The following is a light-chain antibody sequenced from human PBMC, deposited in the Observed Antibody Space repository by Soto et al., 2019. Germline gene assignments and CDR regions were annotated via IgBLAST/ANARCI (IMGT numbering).Light chain of an antibody. J-gene: IGKJ4*01. V-gene: IGKV3-11*01. CDR2: DAS. CDR3: QQRSNWPRT. CDR1: QSVSSY. Sequence: EIVLTQSPATLSLSPGERATLSCRASQSVSSYLAGYQQKPGQAPRLLIYDASNRATGIPARFSSSGSGTDFTLTISSLEPEDFAVYYCQQRSNWPRTFGGGTKVEIK.